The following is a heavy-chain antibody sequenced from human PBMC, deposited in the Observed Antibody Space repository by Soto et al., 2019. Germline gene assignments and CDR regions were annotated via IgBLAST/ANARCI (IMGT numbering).Heavy chain of an antibody. V-gene: IGHV3-30-3*01. D-gene: IGHD6-19*01. CDR2: ISYDESNK. J-gene: IGHJ6*02. Sequence: QVQLVESGGGVVQPGRSLRLSCAASGFTFSSYAMHWVRQGPGKGLEGVAVISYDESNKYYADSVKGRFTISRDNSKNTLYLQVNSLRAEDTAVYYCARGGNSGCSFPHYYGMDVWGQGTTVPVSS. CDR3: ARGGNSGCSFPHYYGMDV. CDR1: GFTFSSYA.